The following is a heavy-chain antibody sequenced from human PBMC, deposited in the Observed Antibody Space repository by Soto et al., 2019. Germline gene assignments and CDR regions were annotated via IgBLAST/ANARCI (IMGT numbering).Heavy chain of an antibody. J-gene: IGHJ4*02. CDR1: GFTVSTKY. Sequence: GGSQSLSCTASGFTVSTKYMSWVRQAPGKGLEWVSVIYSGGSTFYADSVRGRFTISRDNSKNTVNLQMNSLRAEDTAVYYCARDPWAADYWGQGTLVTVSS. CDR3: ARDPWAADY. D-gene: IGHD3-16*01. CDR2: IYSGGST. V-gene: IGHV3-66*01.